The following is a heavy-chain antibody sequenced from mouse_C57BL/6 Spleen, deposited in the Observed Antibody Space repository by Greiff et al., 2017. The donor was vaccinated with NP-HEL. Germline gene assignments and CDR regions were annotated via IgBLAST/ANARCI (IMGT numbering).Heavy chain of an antibody. D-gene: IGHD2-12*01. V-gene: IGHV2-2*01. Sequence: VKLMESGPGLVQPSQSLSITCTVSGFSLTSYGVHWVRQSPGKGLEWLGVIWSGGSTDYNAAFISRLSISKDNSKSQVFFKMNSLQADDTAIYYCARSPTTSRAYYFDYWGQGTTLTVSS. CDR3: ARSPTTSRAYYFDY. CDR1: GFSLTSYG. CDR2: IWSGGST. J-gene: IGHJ2*01.